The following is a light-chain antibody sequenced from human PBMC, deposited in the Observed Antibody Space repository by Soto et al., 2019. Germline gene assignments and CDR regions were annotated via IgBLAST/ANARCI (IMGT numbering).Light chain of an antibody. Sequence: DIQMTQSPSSLSASVGDRVTITCQASQDISNYLNWYQQKPGKAPKLLIYDASNLETGVPSRFSGSGSGTDFTVTISSLQPEDIATYYCQQYYNLPMYTFGQGTKLEIK. CDR2: DAS. CDR3: QQYYNLPMYT. CDR1: QDISNY. J-gene: IGKJ2*01. V-gene: IGKV1-33*01.